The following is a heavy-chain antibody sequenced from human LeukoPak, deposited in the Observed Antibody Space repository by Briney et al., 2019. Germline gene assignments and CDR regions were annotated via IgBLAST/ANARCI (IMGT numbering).Heavy chain of an antibody. Sequence: PEESLKISCKGSGYSFISYWIGWVRQMPGKGLEWMGIIYPGNSDTRYSPSFQGQVTISADKSISTAYLQWSGPKASDTAMYYCARGPDVAVAGASDYWGQGTLVTVSS. J-gene: IGHJ4*02. V-gene: IGHV5-51*01. CDR1: GYSFISYW. CDR2: IYPGNSDT. D-gene: IGHD6-19*01. CDR3: ARGPDVAVAGASDY.